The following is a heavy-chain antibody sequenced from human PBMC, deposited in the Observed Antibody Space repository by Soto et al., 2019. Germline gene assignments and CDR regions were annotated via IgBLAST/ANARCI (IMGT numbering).Heavy chain of an antibody. CDR3: ARDGQSLAPYALDV. CDR2: IWYDGSNK. CDR1: GFTFSGHA. D-gene: IGHD6-19*01. J-gene: IGHJ6*02. Sequence: QVQVVESGGGVVQPGRSLRLSCTASGFTFSGHAMHWVRQPPGKGLEWVAQIWYDGSNKYYADSVKGRFTISRDNSKNTLYVQMDCLRVEDTAVYYYARDGQSLAPYALDVWGQGTSVTVSS. V-gene: IGHV3-33*01.